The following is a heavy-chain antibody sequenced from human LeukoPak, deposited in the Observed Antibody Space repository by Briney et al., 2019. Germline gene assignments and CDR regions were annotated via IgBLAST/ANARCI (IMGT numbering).Heavy chain of an antibody. Sequence: PSQTLSLTCTVSGGSISSGSYYWSWIRQPAGKGLEWIGRIYTSGSTNYNPSLKSRVTISVDTSKNQFSLKLSSVTAADTAVYYCAREYDYVWGSYRFYYFDYRGQGTLVTVSS. CDR1: GGSISSGSYY. CDR3: AREYDYVWGSYRFYYFDY. V-gene: IGHV4-61*02. J-gene: IGHJ4*02. CDR2: IYTSGST. D-gene: IGHD3-16*02.